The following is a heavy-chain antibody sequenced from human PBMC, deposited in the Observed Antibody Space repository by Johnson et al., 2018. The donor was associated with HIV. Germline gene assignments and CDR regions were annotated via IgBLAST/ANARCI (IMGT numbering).Heavy chain of an antibody. V-gene: IGHV3-7*03. D-gene: IGHD4-17*01. CDR2: IREDGTEK. CDR3: ARGGDYGDWSGAFDI. J-gene: IGHJ3*02. CDR1: GFSFSSYA. Sequence: VQLVESGGGVVQPGRSLRLSCAASGFSFSSYALSWVRQAPGKGLEWVANIREDGTEKYYVDSVKRRFTISRDNAKNSLYLQMNSLRAEYTALYYCARGGDYGDWSGAFDIWGQGTMVTVSS.